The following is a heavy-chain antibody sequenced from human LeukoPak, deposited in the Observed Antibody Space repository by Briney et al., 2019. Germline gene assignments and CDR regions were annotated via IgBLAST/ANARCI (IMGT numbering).Heavy chain of an antibody. CDR2: ISSSSSYI. Sequence: QSGGSLRLSCAASGFTFSSYGMDWVRQAPGKGMEWVSSISSSSSYIYYADSVKGRFTISRDNAKNSLYLQMNSLRAEDTAVYYCARAPGGKITMVRGVPFDPWGQGTLVTVSS. J-gene: IGHJ5*02. CDR3: ARAPGGKITMVRGVPFDP. D-gene: IGHD3-10*01. V-gene: IGHV3-21*01. CDR1: GFTFSSYG.